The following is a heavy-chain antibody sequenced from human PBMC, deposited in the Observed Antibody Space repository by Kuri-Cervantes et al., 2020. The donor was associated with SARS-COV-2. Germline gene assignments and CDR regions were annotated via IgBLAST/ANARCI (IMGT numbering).Heavy chain of an antibody. CDR3: ARDIIHCSSTSCYTGSYYYGMDV. Sequence: SVKVSYKASGGTFSSYAISWVRQAPGQGLEWMGRIIPILGIANYAQKFQGRVTITADKSTSTAYMELSSLRSEDTAVYYCARDIIHCSSTSCYTGSYYYGMDVWGQGTTVTVSS. D-gene: IGHD2-2*02. V-gene: IGHV1-69*04. CDR1: GGTFSSYA. J-gene: IGHJ6*02. CDR2: IIPILGIA.